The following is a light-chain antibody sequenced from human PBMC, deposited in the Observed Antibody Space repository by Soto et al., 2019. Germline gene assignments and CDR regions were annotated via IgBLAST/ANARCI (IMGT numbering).Light chain of an antibody. V-gene: IGLV2-14*01. CDR1: SSDVGGYNY. J-gene: IGLJ1*01. CDR2: EVS. Sequence: QSVLTQPASVSGSPGQSITISCTGTSSDVGGYNYVSWYQQHPGKAPKLMIYEVSNRPSGVSNRFSGSKSGNTASLTISGLQAEDGADYYCSSYTSSSTRPVFGTGTKVTVL. CDR3: SSYTSSSTRPV.